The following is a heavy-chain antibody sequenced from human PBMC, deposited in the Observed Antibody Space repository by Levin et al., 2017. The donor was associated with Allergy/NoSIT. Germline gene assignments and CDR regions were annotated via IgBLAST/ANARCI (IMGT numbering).Heavy chain of an antibody. J-gene: IGHJ5*02. CDR2: IYSGGGT. Sequence: GGSLRLSCAVTGLSVSNNYMSWVRQAPGKGLEWLAVIYSGGGTYYTDSVKGRFTISRDNSKNMVFLQMNSLRVEDTAVYYCARDPSGTYWAWGQGTLVTVSS. D-gene: IGHD1-26*01. V-gene: IGHV3-53*01. CDR3: ARDPSGTYWA. CDR1: GLSVSNNY.